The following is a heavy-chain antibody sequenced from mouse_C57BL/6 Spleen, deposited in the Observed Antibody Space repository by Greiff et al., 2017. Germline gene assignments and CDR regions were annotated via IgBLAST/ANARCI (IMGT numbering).Heavy chain of an antibody. CDR1: GYTFTSYW. J-gene: IGHJ3*01. D-gene: IGHD2-2*01. CDR2: IYPGSGST. V-gene: IGHV1-55*01. Sequence: LQQPGAELVKPGASVKMSCTASGYTFTSYWITWVKQRPGQGLAWIGDIYPGSGSTNYNEKFKSKATLTVDTSSSTAYMQLSSLTSEDSAVYYCASYGYDKGAWFAYWGQGTLVTVSA. CDR3: ASYGYDKGAWFAY.